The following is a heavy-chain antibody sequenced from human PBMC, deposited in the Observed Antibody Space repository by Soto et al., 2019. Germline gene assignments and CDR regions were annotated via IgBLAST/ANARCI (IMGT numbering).Heavy chain of an antibody. CDR2: INWNGGST. V-gene: IGHV3-20*04. J-gene: IGHJ4*02. Sequence: GGSLRLSCAASGFTFYDYGMSWVRQAPGKGLEWVSGINWNGGSTGYADSVKGRFTISRDNAKNSLYLQMNSLRAEDTALYYCARDGYSGSSFDYWGQGTLVTVSS. CDR1: GFTFYDYG. D-gene: IGHD1-26*01. CDR3: ARDGYSGSSFDY.